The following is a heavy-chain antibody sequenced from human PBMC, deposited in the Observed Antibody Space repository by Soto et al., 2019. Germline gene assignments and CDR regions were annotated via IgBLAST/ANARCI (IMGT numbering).Heavy chain of an antibody. CDR1: GFTFSSYG. D-gene: IGHD2-2*01. J-gene: IGHJ4*02. V-gene: IGHV3-30*03. Sequence: QVQLVESGGGVVQPGRSLRLSCAASGFTFSSYGMHWVRQAPGKGLEWVAVISYDGSTKYYADSVKGRFTSSRDTSKNTVYLQMNSLRAEDTSVYYCARANVYPVVPAALDYGGQGNLVTVSS. CDR3: ARANVYPVVPAALDY. CDR2: ISYDGSTK.